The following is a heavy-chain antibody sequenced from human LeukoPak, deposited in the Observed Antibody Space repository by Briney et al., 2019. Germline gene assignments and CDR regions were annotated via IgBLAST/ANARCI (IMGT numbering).Heavy chain of an antibody. CDR3: ARGGFYRELGMDYDY. CDR1: GGSISSSSYY. V-gene: IGHV4-39*07. Sequence: PSETLSLTCTVSGGSISSSSYYWGWIRQPPGKGLEWIGSIYYSGSTYYNPSLKSRVTISVDTSKNQFSLKLSSVTAADTAVYYCARGGFYRELGMDYDYWGQGTLVTVSS. CDR2: IYYSGST. D-gene: IGHD7-27*01. J-gene: IGHJ4*02.